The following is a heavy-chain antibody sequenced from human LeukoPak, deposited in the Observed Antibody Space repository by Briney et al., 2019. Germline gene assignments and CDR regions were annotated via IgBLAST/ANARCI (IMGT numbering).Heavy chain of an antibody. CDR2: IRYDGSNK. CDR1: GFTFSSFG. V-gene: IGHV3-30*02. D-gene: IGHD3-10*01. J-gene: IGHJ4*02. CDR3: AKEGGGSVLYYFDY. Sequence: PGGSLRLSCAASGFTFSSFGMHWVRQAPGKGLEWVAFIRYDGSNKYYADSVKGRFTSSRDNSKNTLYLQMNSLRAVDTAVYYCAKEGGGSVLYYFDYWGQGTLVTVSS.